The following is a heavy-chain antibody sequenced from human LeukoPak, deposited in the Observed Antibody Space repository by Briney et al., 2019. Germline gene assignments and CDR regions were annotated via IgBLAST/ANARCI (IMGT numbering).Heavy chain of an antibody. V-gene: IGHV1-18*01. CDR1: GYTFTSYG. D-gene: IGHD6-13*01. CDR2: ISAYNGNT. Sequence: GASVKVSCKASGYTFTSYGISWVRQAPGQGLEWMGWISAYNGNTNYAQKLQGRVTMTTDTSTSTAYMELRSLRSDDTAVYYCARFNSSSWYEVFDYWGQGTLVTVSS. J-gene: IGHJ4*02. CDR3: ARFNSSSWYEVFDY.